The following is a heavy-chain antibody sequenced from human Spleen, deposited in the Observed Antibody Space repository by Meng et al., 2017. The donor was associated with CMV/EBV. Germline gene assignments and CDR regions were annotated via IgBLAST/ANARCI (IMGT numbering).Heavy chain of an antibody. J-gene: IGHJ4*02. D-gene: IGHD3-3*01. V-gene: IGHV3-74*01. CDR2: INSDGSST. CDR1: GFTFSSYA. Sequence: GESLKISCAASGFTFSSYAMHWVRQAPGKGLEWVSRINSDGSSTSYADSVKGRFTISRDNAKNTLYLQMNSLRAEDTAVYYCARGVILEWPYLDYWGQGTLVTVSS. CDR3: ARGVILEWPYLDY.